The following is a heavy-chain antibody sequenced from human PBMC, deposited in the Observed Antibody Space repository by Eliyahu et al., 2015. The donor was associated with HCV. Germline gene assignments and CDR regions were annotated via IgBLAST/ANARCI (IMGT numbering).Heavy chain of an antibody. V-gene: IGHV3-48*02. CDR3: ARDGSDSGSYRPYNWFDP. Sequence: RXAPGKALDWRSXISTSTSTIYYADPVRGRFTISRDNAKNSLFLQVNSLRDEDTAVYYCARDGSDSGSYRPYNWFDPWGQGTLVTVSS. J-gene: IGHJ5*02. D-gene: IGHD3-10*01. CDR2: ISTSTSTI.